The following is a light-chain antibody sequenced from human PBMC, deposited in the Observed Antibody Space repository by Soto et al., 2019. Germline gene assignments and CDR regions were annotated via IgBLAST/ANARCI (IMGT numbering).Light chain of an antibody. CDR1: SSDVVGYDY. Sequence: QSVLTQPASVSGSPGQSIAISCTGTSSDVVGYDYVSWYQQHPDKAPKLMIYEVTKRPSGVSNRFSGSKSGNTASLTISGLQPEDEADYYCQSYDNSLTDYYVFGTGTKVSVL. CDR3: QSYDNSLTDYYV. V-gene: IGLV2-14*01. J-gene: IGLJ1*01. CDR2: EVT.